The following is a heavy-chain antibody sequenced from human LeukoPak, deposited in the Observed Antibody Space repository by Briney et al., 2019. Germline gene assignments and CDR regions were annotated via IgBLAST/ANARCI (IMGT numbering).Heavy chain of an antibody. CDR2: ISSSGSTI. CDR1: GFTFSDYY. J-gene: IGHJ6*03. D-gene: IGHD1-26*01. CDR3: ARDRRVGATPLYYYYYMDV. Sequence: PGGSLRLSCAASGFTFSDYYMSWIRQAPGKGLEWVSYISSSGSTIYYADSVKGRFTISRDNAKNSLYLQMNSLRAEDTAVYYCARDRRVGATPLYYYYYMDVWGKGTTVTVSS. V-gene: IGHV3-11*04.